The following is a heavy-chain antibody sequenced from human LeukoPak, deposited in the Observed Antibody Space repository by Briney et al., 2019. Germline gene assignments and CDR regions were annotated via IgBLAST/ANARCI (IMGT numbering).Heavy chain of an antibody. D-gene: IGHD2-15*01. CDR1: GGSISNYY. J-gene: IGHJ3*02. CDR3: ARGRYCSADICTGGDSFDI. Sequence: PSETLSLTCTVSGGSISNYYWSWIRQPAGKGLEWIGRKYARGSSNYNPPVQSRVTMSVDTSKNQFSPKLRSVTAADTAVYYCARGRYCSADICTGGDSFDIWGQETMVSVSP. V-gene: IGHV4-4*07. CDR2: KYARGSS.